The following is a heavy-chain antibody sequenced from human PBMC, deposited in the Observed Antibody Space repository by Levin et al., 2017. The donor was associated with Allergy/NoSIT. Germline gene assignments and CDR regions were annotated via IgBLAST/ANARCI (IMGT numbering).Heavy chain of an antibody. V-gene: IGHV3-23*01. J-gene: IGHJ4*02. Sequence: GGSLRLSCAASGFTFSTYAMSWVRQAPGKGLEWVSVISAGGGNTNFVDFFPCRFPISRDNSKDTLYLQMNSLTAEDTAVYYCAEAGSSWYIAIDHWGQGTLVTVSS. D-gene: IGHD6-13*01. CDR1: GFTFSTYA. CDR2: ISAGGGNT. CDR3: AEAGSSWYIAIDH.